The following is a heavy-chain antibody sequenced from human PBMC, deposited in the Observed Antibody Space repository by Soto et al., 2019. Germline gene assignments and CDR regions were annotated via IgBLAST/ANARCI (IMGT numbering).Heavy chain of an antibody. V-gene: IGHV4-61*01. CDR1: GGSVSSGNYY. D-gene: IGHD3-16*01. CDR3: ARAGGDGYTGDY. Sequence: QVQLQESGPGLVKPSETLSLTCTVSGGSVSSGNYYWNWIRQSPGKGLEWIGYIYNSGSTNYNPPLERRVTISGDTSKNQFSLKLSSVTAADTAVYYCARAGGDGYTGDYWGQGILVTVSS. CDR2: IYNSGST. J-gene: IGHJ4*02.